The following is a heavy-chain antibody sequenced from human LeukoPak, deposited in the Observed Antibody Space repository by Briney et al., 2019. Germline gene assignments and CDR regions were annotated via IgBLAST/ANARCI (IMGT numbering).Heavy chain of an antibody. D-gene: IGHD6-6*01. CDR3: AREKYYTSSSIDY. V-gene: IGHV4-61*02. Sequence: SETLSLTCTVSGGSISSGSYYWSWIRQPAGKGLEWIGRIYTSGTANYNPSLKSRVTMSIDTSKKQFSLNLYSVTAADTAVYYCAREKYYTSSSIDYWGQGTLVTVSS. CDR1: GGSISSGSYY. J-gene: IGHJ4*02. CDR2: IYTSGTA.